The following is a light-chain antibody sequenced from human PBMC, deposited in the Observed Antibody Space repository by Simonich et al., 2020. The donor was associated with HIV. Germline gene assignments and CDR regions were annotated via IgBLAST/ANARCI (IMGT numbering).Light chain of an antibody. CDR3: QVWDSSSDHPHVV. V-gene: IGLV3-21*03. CDR1: NIGSKS. Sequence: SYVLTQPPSVSVAPGKTARITWGGNNIGSKSVHWYQQKPGQAPVLVGYGDSDRPTGIPERFSGSNSGNTATLTISRVEAGDEADYYCQVWDSSSDHPHVVFGGGTKLTVL. CDR2: GDS. J-gene: IGLJ2*01.